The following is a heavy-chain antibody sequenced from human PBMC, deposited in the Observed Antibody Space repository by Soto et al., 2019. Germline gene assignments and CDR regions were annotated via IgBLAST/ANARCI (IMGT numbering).Heavy chain of an antibody. CDR1: GFTFTNAW. D-gene: IGHD3-10*01. CDR3: TTTKVWGMLEVRFED. J-gene: IGHJ4*02. CDR2: TKKKTDVETT. V-gene: IGHV3-15*01. Sequence: EVQLVESGGGLVMPGGSLRLSCAISGFTFTNAWMSWVRQAPGKGLEWVAHTKKKTDVETTDYAASVKGRFTISRDDSKKTIFLQMDRLRTDDTAVYYCTTTKVWGMLEVRFEDWGQGTLVSVSS.